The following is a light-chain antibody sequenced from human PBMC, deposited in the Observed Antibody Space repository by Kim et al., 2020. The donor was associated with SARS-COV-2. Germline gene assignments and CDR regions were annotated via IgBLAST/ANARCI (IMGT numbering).Light chain of an antibody. Sequence: SAAAGDRVHITCRASQGISSYLAWYQQKPWKAPKLLIYAASTLQSGVPSRFSGSGSGTDFTLTISCLQSEDFATYYCQQYYSYPYTFGQGTKLEI. J-gene: IGKJ2*01. CDR1: QGISSY. V-gene: IGKV1-8*01. CDR2: AAS. CDR3: QQYYSYPYT.